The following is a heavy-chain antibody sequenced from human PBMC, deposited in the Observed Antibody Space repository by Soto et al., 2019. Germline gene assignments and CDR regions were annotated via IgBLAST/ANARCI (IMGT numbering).Heavy chain of an antibody. CDR1: GGSISSDY. V-gene: IGHV4-59*01. CDR2: VYHSWST. CDR3: ARFGTSPNGNWFDP. J-gene: IGHJ5*02. Sequence: SETLSLTCTVSGGSISSDYWNWIRQPPGKGLEWIGYVYHSWSTKYNPSLKSRVTISLDTSKNQLSLKLSSVTAADTAVYYCARFGTSPNGNWFDPWGQGTLVTVSS. D-gene: IGHD3-10*01.